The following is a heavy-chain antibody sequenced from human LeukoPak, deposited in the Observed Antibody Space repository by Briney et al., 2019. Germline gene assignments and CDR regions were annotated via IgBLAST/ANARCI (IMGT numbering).Heavy chain of an antibody. CDR3: ARDRGYSSFDY. V-gene: IGHV3-21*01. D-gene: IGHD6-19*01. J-gene: IGHJ4*02. Sequence: GGSLRLSCAASGFTFSSYSIKWVRQAPGKGLEWVSSISSSSSYIYYADSVKGRFTISRDNAKNSLYLQMNSLRAEDAAVYYCARDRGYSSFDYWGQGTLVTVSS. CDR2: ISSSSSYI. CDR1: GFTFSSYS.